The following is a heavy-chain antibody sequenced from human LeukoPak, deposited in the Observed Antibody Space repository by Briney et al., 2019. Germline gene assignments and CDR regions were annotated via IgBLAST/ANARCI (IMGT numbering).Heavy chain of an antibody. J-gene: IGHJ3*02. CDR3: ARVRGILGAFDI. CDR1: GFTFSSYS. V-gene: IGHV3-21*01. D-gene: IGHD1-1*01. Sequence: GGSLRLSCAASGFTFSSYSMNWVRQAPGKGLEWISSISSSSNYIYYADSVKGRFTISRDNAKNSLYVQMNSLRAEDTAVYHCARVRGILGAFDIWGQGTMVTVSS. CDR2: ISSSSNYI.